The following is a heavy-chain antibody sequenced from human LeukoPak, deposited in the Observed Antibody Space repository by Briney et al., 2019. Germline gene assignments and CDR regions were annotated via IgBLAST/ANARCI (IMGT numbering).Heavy chain of an antibody. CDR2: INHSGST. V-gene: IGHV4-34*01. D-gene: IGHD3-3*01. J-gene: IGHJ6*02. CDR1: GGSFSGYY. Sequence: SETLSLTCAVYGGSFSGYYWSWIRQPPGKGLEWIGEINHSGSTNYNPSLKSRVTISVDTSKNQLSLKLSSVTAADTAVYYCARGVRNYYDFWSGYPRTYGMDVWGQGTTVTVSS. CDR3: ARGVRNYYDFWSGYPRTYGMDV.